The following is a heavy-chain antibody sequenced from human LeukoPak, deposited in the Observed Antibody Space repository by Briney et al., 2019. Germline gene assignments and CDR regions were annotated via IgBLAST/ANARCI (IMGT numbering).Heavy chain of an antibody. V-gene: IGHV3-7*03. D-gene: IGHD6-13*01. CDR3: AKDWGEGSSWYYFDY. CDR2: IRQDGSET. CDR1: GFTFSSDW. J-gene: IGHJ4*02. Sequence: GGSLRLSCAASGFTFSSDWMSWVRQAPGKGLEWVANIRQDGSETYYVDSVMGRFTISRDNAKNSLYLQMNSLRAEDTALYYCAKDWGEGSSWYYFDYWGQGTLVTVSS.